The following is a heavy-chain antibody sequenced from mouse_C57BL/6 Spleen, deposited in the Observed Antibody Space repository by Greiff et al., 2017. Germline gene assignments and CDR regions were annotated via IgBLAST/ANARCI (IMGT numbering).Heavy chain of an antibody. CDR3: IYGSRDAMDY. CDR1: GFSLTSSG. D-gene: IGHD1-1*01. CDR2: IWSGGST. V-gene: IGHV2-4*01. J-gene: IGHJ4*01. Sequence: QVQLKQSGPGLVQPSQSLSITCTVSGFSLTSSGVHWVRQPPGQGLEWLGVIWSGGSTDYNAAFISRLSISKDNSKSQVFFKMNSLQADDTARYYCIYGSRDAMDYWGQGTSVTVSS.